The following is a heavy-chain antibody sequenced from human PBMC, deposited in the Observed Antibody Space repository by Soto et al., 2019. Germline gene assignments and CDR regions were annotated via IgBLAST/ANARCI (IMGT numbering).Heavy chain of an antibody. CDR1: GFTFSSYG. CDR2: IWYDGSNK. V-gene: IGHV3-33*01. D-gene: IGHD3-9*01. J-gene: IGHJ6*02. Sequence: PGGSLRLSCAASGFTFSSYGMHWVRQAPGKGLEWVAVIWYDGSNKYYADSVKGRFTISRDNSKNTLYLQMNSLRAEATAVYYCARDLTFYYYYGMDVWGQGTTVTVSS. CDR3: ARDLTFYYYYGMDV.